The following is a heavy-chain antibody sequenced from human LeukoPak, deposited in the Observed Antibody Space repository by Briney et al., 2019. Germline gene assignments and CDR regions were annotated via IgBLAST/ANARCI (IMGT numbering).Heavy chain of an antibody. CDR2: IYYTGST. Sequence: PSETLSLTCTVSGGSISSYYWSWIRQPPGKGLEWIGYIYYTGSTDYNPSLKSRVTMSVDTSKNQFSLMLSSVTAADTAVYSCARGSVRGEFDPWGQGTLVTVSS. J-gene: IGHJ5*02. CDR1: GGSISSYY. CDR3: ARGSVRGEFDP. V-gene: IGHV4-59*01. D-gene: IGHD3-10*01.